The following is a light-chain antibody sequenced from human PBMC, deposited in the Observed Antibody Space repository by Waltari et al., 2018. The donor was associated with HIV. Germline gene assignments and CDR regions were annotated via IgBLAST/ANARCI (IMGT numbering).Light chain of an antibody. CDR3: QSYGDNAVI. CDR1: SASFAINL. V-gene: IGLV6-57*04. CDR2: EDN. J-gene: IGLJ2*01. Sequence: NFMLTQPYSASESPGKTVTISCTRSSASFAINLLQWYQQRAVSAPTTVIYEDNQRTSGVPDRFSGSIDRSSNSASLTISGLETEDEADYYCQSYGDNAVIFGGGTKVTVL.